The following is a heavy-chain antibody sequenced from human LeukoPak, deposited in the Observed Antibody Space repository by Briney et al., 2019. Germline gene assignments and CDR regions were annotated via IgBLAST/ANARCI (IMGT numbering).Heavy chain of an antibody. V-gene: IGHV3-74*01. CDR2: INTDGSST. D-gene: IGHD5-12*01. CDR1: GFTFSSYW. Sequence: GGSLRLSCAAYGFTFSSYWMHWVRQAPGKGLVWVSHINTDGSSTSYADSVKGRFTISRDNAKNTLYLQMNSLRAEDTAVYYCARDSDYEIVDPWGQGTLVTVSS. CDR3: ARDSDYEIVDP. J-gene: IGHJ5*02.